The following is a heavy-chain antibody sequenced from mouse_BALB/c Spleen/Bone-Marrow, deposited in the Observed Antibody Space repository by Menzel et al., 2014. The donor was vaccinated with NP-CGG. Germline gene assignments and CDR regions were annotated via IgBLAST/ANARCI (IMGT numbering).Heavy chain of an antibody. J-gene: IGHJ2*01. CDR3: ARDIGRLLFDY. CDR2: IRNKANGYTT. D-gene: IGHD1-2*01. V-gene: IGHV7-3*02. Sequence: EVQLQQSGGGLVQPGGSLRLSCATSGFTFTDYYMSWVRQPPGKALEWLGFIRNKANGYTTEYSASVKGRFTISRDNSQCILYLQMNTLRVEDSATYYCARDIGRLLFDYWGQGTTLTVSS. CDR1: GFTFTDYY.